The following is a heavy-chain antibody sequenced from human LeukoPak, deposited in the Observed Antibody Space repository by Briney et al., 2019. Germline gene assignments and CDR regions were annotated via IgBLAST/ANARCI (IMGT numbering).Heavy chain of an antibody. Sequence: ASVKVSCKASGYTFTGYYMHWVRRAPGQRLEWMGWINPNSGGTNYAQKFQGRVTMTRDTSISTAYMELSRLRSDDTAVYYCARAVSGGSSTHDYWGQGTLVTVSS. CDR1: GYTFTGYY. D-gene: IGHD2-15*01. J-gene: IGHJ4*02. CDR2: INPNSGGT. CDR3: ARAVSGGSSTHDY. V-gene: IGHV1-2*02.